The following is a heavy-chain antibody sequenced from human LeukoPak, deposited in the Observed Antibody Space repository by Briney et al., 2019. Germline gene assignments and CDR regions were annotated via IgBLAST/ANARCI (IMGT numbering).Heavy chain of an antibody. CDR3: ARGRYPGIAAAGHYGMDV. Sequence: SETLSLTCAVYGGSFSDYYWSWIRQPPGKGLEWIGEINHSGSTNYNPSLKSRGTISVDTSKSQFSLKLSSVTAADTAVYYCARGRYPGIAAAGHYGMDVWGKGTTVTVSS. D-gene: IGHD6-13*01. J-gene: IGHJ6*04. CDR1: GGSFSDYY. V-gene: IGHV4-34*01. CDR2: INHSGST.